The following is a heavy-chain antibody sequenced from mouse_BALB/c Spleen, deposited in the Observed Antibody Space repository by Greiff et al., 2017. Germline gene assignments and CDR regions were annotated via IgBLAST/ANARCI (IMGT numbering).Heavy chain of an antibody. J-gene: IGHJ4*01. CDR2: INPSTGYT. V-gene: IGHV1-7*01. D-gene: IGHD2-10*01. CDR3: AITYYGNYYAMDY. CDR1: GYTFTSYW. Sequence: QVQLQQSGAELAKPGASVKMSCKASGYTFTSYWMHWVKQRPGQGLEWIGYINPSTGYTEYNQKFKDKATLTADKSSSTAYMQLSSLTSEDSAVYYYAITYYGNYYAMDYWGQGTSVTVSS.